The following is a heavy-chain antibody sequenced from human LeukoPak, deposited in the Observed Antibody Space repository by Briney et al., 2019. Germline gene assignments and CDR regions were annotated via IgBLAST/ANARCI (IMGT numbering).Heavy chain of an antibody. V-gene: IGHV3-7*01. J-gene: IGHJ4*02. CDR3: ARYYYDSSGYYPVDY. CDR1: GFTFSSYW. CDR2: IKQDGSEK. Sequence: GGSLRLSCAASGFTFSSYWMSWVRRAPGKGLEWVANIKQDGSEKYYVDSVKGRFTISRDNAKNSLYLQMNSLRAEDTAVYYCARYYYDSSGYYPVDYWGQGTLVTVSS. D-gene: IGHD3-22*01.